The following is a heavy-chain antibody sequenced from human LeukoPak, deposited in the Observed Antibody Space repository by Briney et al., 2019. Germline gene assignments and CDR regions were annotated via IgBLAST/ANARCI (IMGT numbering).Heavy chain of an antibody. J-gene: IGHJ4*02. Sequence: PGGSLRLSCAVSGPTFSNYGMHWVRQAPGKGLEWVAFIRYDASNKYYADSVKGRFTISRDNSENTLYLQMNRLGVEDTAIYYCAGDFDYWGQGTLVTVSS. CDR3: AGDFDY. CDR1: GPTFSNYG. CDR2: IRYDASNK. V-gene: IGHV3-30*02.